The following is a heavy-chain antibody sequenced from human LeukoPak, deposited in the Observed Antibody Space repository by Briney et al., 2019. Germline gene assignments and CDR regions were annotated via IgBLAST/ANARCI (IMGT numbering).Heavy chain of an antibody. CDR3: ARVTDEMDDAFDI. J-gene: IGHJ3*02. V-gene: IGHV4-61*02. CDR1: GGSISSGSYN. Sequence: SETLSLTCTVSGGSISSGSYNWSWIRQPAGKGLEWIGRIYISGSTKYNPSLKSRVTISVDTSKNQFSLKLSSVTAADTAVYYCARVTDEMDDAFDIWGQGTMVTVSS. D-gene: IGHD5-24*01. CDR2: IYISGST.